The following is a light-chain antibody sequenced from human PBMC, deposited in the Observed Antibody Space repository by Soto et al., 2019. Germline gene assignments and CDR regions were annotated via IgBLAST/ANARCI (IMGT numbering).Light chain of an antibody. CDR3: QQYGSSPYT. CDR2: DAS. Sequence: EIGLTQSPGTLSLSPGERATLSCRASQSVSSSYLAWHQQKPGQAPRLLIYDASSRATGIPHRFSGSGSGRDFTLNISRLEPEDFAVYYCQQYGSSPYTFGQGTKLEIK. J-gene: IGKJ2*01. V-gene: IGKV3-20*01. CDR1: QSVSSSY.